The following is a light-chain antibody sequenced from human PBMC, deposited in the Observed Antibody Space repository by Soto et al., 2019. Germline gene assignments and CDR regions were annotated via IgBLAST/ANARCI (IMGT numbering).Light chain of an antibody. J-gene: IGLJ2*01. V-gene: IGLV2-14*01. CDR3: SSYISSISGVV. CDR1: SSDVGGYDY. CDR2: DVT. Sequence: QSALTQPASVSGSPGQSITISCTGTSSDVGGYDYVSWYQQHPGKAPKLMIYDVTNRPSGVSNRFSSSKSGNTASLTISGLQAEDEADYYCSSYISSISGVVFGGGTKLTVL.